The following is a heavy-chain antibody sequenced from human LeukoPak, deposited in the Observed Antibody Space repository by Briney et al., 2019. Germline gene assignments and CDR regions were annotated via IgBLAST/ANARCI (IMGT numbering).Heavy chain of an antibody. D-gene: IGHD2-21*02. CDR1: GGSFSGYY. V-gene: IGHV4-34*01. J-gene: IGHJ4*02. CDR3: ARGVKNCGGDCYGY. CDR2: INHSGST. Sequence: SETLSLTCAVYGGSFSGYYWSWIRQPPGKGLEGIGEINHSGSTNYDPSLKSRVTISVDTSKNQFSLKLSSVTAADTAVYYCARGVKNCGGDCYGYWGQGTLVTVSS.